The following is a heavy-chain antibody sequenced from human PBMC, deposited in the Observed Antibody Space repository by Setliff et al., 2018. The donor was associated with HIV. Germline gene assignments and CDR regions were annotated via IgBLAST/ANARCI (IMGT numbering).Heavy chain of an antibody. CDR3: VSERFGEFFGSPLLRDV. CDR1: GDSISRGPYY. Sequence: SETLSLTCTVSGDSISRGPYYWSWIRQSAGRGLEWIGRVYSNGDTNYNPSLRSRFTVSRDNTKNSLFLQMNSLRAEDTAIYYCVSERFGEFFGSPLLRDVWGKGTTVTVSS. CDR2: VYSNGDT. J-gene: IGHJ6*04. V-gene: IGHV4-61*02. D-gene: IGHD3-10*01.